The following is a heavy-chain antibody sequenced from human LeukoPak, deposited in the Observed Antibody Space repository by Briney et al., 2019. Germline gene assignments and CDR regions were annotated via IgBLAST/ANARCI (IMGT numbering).Heavy chain of an antibody. CDR3: AANRGLYFDY. D-gene: IGHD1-14*01. CDR1: GFTFSTYA. J-gene: IGHJ4*02. V-gene: IGHV3-23*01. CDR2: ISASGGST. Sequence: QPGESLRLSCEASGFTFSTYAMTWVRQVPGKGLEWVSTISASGGSTYYADSVKGRFTISRDNSKNTLYLQMNSLRAEDTAVYYCAANRGLYFDYWGQGTLVTVSS.